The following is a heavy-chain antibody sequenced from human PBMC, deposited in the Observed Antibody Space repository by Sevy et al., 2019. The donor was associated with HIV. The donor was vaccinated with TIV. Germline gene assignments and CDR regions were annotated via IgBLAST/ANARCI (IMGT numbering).Heavy chain of an antibody. CDR2: IKRKTDGGST. Sequence: GGSLRLSCAASGFTFSNAWMSWVRQAPGKGLEWVGRIKRKTDGGSTDYAAPVKGRFTISRDDSKITLYLQMNSLKTEDTAIYCCARDAKKRGLSVLLDYWCQGTLLTVSS. CDR3: ARDAKKRGLSVLLDY. CDR1: GFTFSNAW. D-gene: IGHD3-10*01. J-gene: IGHJ4*02. V-gene: IGHV3-15*01.